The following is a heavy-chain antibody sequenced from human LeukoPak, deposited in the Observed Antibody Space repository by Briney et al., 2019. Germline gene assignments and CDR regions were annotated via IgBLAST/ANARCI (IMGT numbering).Heavy chain of an antibody. CDR2: TYYRSRWYN. D-gene: IGHD6-13*01. CDR1: GDGVSSNSAV. V-gene: IGHV6-1*01. J-gene: IGHJ4*02. CDR3: TRGGAAAGFDF. Sequence: SQTLSLTCAISGDGVSSNSAVWNWIRQSPSRGLEWLGRTYYRSRWYNDYAVSVKSRISVNPDTSKNQFSLQLNSVTPEDTAVYYCTRGGAAAGFDFWGQGTLVTVSS.